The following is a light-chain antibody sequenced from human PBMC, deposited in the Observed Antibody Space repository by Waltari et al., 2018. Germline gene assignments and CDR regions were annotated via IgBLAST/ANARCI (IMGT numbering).Light chain of an antibody. CDR1: SIDVGCYKL. CDR3: CSYAGSGTTWV. J-gene: IGLJ3*02. CDR2: EDN. Sequence: QSALTQPASVSGSPGQSITIHCTGASIDVGCYKLASWYQQHPAKAPKLMISEDNKRPSGVAPRFSGSKSGNTASLTISGLQAEDEADYYCCSYAGSGTTWVFGGGTKLTVL. V-gene: IGLV2-23*01.